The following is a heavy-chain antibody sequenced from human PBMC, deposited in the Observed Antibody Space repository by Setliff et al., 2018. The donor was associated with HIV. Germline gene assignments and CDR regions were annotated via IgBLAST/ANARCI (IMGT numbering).Heavy chain of an antibody. D-gene: IGHD2-15*01. V-gene: IGHV4-34*01. CDR2: ITDTGHT. J-gene: IGHJ6*02. Sequence: SETLSLTCTVYGGSLTNHYWTWIRQPPGRGLEWIGEITDTGHTNYNSSLQSRATISLDTPRKQFSLKLTSVTGSDAAVYYCARAPSCIGGNCILYYYYYSGLDAWGQGTTVTVSS. CDR3: ARAPSCIGGNCILYYYYYSGLDA. CDR1: GGSLTNHY.